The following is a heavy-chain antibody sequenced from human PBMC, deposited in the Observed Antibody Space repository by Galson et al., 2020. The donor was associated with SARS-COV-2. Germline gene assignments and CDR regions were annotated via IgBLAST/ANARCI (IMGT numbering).Heavy chain of an antibody. Sequence: SVKLPCKASGGTFSRYALSCVRQAHAQGLAWMGGVIPIYGTAHYAQNFQGRVTITTDESTSTAYMELSSLRSEDTAVYYCARGLLRYCSSTSCYGYYYYYYMDVWGKGTTVTVSS. J-gene: IGHJ6*03. CDR3: ARGLLRYCSSTSCYGYYYYYYMDV. CDR2: VIPIYGTA. CDR1: GGTFSRYA. V-gene: IGHV1-69*05. D-gene: IGHD2-2*01.